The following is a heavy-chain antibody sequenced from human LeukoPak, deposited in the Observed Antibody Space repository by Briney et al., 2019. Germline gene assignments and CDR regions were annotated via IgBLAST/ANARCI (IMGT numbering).Heavy chain of an antibody. Sequence: GASVKVPCKASGCTFTSYGINWVRQAPGQGLEWMGWINTNNVNRNYAQKLQGRVTMTTDTSTNTAYMELMSLTSDDTAVYYCARAGQLDYWGQGTLVTVSS. CDR2: INTNNVNR. D-gene: IGHD1-1*01. J-gene: IGHJ4*02. CDR3: ARAGQLDY. CDR1: GCTFTSYG. V-gene: IGHV1-18*01.